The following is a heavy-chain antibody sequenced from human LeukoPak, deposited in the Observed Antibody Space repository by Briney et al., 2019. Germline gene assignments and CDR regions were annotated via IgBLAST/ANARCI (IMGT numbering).Heavy chain of an antibody. V-gene: IGHV4-34*01. Sequence: SETLSLTCAVYGGSFSGYYWSWIRQPPGKGLEWIGEINHSGSTNYNPSLKSRVTISIDTSKNQFSLRLSSVTAADTAVYYCARGAAGYSYGWGQGTLVTVSS. J-gene: IGHJ4*02. CDR3: ARGAAGYSYG. D-gene: IGHD5-18*01. CDR1: GGSFSGYY. CDR2: INHSGST.